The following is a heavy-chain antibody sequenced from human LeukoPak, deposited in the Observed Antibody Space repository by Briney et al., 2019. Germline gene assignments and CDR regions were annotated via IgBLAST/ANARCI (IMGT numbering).Heavy chain of an antibody. J-gene: IGHJ4*02. CDR1: GYTFTSYG. CDR3: ARDPNAPYSSGWCELDY. D-gene: IGHD6-19*01. Sequence: GASVKVSCKASGYTFTSYGISWVRQAPGQGLEWMGWISAYNGNTNYAQKLQGRVTMTTDTSTSTAYMELRSLRSDDTAVYYCARDPNAPYSSGWCELDYWGQGTLVTVSS. CDR2: ISAYNGNT. V-gene: IGHV1-18*01.